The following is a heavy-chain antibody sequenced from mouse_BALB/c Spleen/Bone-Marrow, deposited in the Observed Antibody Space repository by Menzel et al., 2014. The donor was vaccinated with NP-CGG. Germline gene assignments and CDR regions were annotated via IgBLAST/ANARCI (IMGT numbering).Heavy chain of an antibody. V-gene: IGHV1S137*01. CDR2: IRTSYGRH. CDR3: TRRYERGYFEV. D-gene: IGHD2-14*01. Sequence: QLPQSGAELVRPLVFVTISCTRYSYTFSDSAMHRVMQRPLPSLAWLRVIRTSYGRHNYNQKFKGKATMTVVKSSSTPYMELARPTSENSAIYYCTRRYERGYFEVWRALSTILVAS. CDR1: SYTFSDSA. J-gene: IGHJ1*01.